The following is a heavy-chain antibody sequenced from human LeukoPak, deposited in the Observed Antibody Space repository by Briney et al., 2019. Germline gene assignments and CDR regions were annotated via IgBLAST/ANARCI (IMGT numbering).Heavy chain of an antibody. CDR1: GFTFSDYS. Sequence: GGSLRLSCAASGFTFSDYSVHWVRQAPGKGLEWVSSISTSSTYIYYADSVKGRFTIPRDNAKNSLYLQMNSLRAEDTAVYYCAELGITMIGGVWGKGTTVTISS. CDR2: ISTSSTYI. CDR3: AELGITMIGGV. V-gene: IGHV3-21*01. D-gene: IGHD3-10*02. J-gene: IGHJ6*04.